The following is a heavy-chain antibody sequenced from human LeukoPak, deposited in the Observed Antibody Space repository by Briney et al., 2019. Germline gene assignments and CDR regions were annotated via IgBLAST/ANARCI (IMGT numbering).Heavy chain of an antibody. J-gene: IGHJ4*02. CDR2: INPNSGGT. CDR1: GYTFTSYG. CDR3: ARAGHSGELDY. Sequence: ASVKVSCKASGYTFTSYGFSWVRQAPGQGLEWMGWINPNSGGTNYAQKFQGRVTMTRDTSISTAYMELSRLRSDDTAVYYCARAGHSGELDYWGQGTLVTVSS. V-gene: IGHV1-2*02. D-gene: IGHD7-27*01.